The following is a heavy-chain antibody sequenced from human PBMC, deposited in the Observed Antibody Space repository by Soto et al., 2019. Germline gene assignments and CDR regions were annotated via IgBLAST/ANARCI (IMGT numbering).Heavy chain of an antibody. CDR2: ISYDVSNK. Sequence: PGGSLRLSCAASGFTFSSYGMHWVRQAPGKGLEWVAVISYDVSNKYYADSVKGRFTISRDNSKNTLYLQMNSLRAEDTAVYYCAKDMSGSYIDYYSGMDVWGQGTKVTVSS. CDR3: AKDMSGSYIDYYSGMDV. D-gene: IGHD6-19*01. J-gene: IGHJ6*02. CDR1: GFTFSSYG. V-gene: IGHV3-30*18.